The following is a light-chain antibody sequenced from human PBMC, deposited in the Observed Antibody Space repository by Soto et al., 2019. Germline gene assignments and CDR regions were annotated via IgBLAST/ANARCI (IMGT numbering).Light chain of an antibody. CDR3: HQYGFSPQT. J-gene: IGKJ1*01. V-gene: IGKV3-20*01. CDR1: QSVSSSY. CDR2: GAS. Sequence: EIVLTQSPGTLSLSPGERATLSCMASQSVSSSYLAWYQQKPGQAPRLLIYGASSRATGIPDRFSGSGSGTDFTLTISRLEPEDFALYYCHQYGFSPQTFGQGTKVEFK.